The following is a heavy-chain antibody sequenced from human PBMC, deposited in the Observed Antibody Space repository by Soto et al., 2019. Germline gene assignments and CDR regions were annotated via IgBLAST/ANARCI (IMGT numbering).Heavy chain of an antibody. J-gene: IGHJ6*02. CDR2: IYYSGST. CDR1: GGSISSGDYY. CDR3: ARVCWGYCSSTSCFQSGYYGMGV. V-gene: IGHV4-30-4*01. Sequence: QVQLQESGPGLVKPSQTLSLTCTVSGGSISSGDYYWSWIRQPPGKVLEWIGYIYYSGSTYYNPSHKSRVTISVDTSKIQCALKLSSVTAADTAVYYCARVCWGYCSSTSCFQSGYYGMGVWGQGTTVIVS. D-gene: IGHD2-2*01.